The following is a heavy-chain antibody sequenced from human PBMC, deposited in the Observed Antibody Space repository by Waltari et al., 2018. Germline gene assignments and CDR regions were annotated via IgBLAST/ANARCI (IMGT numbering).Heavy chain of an antibody. CDR1: GFTFSSYA. J-gene: IGHJ3*02. V-gene: IGHV3-30-3*01. D-gene: IGHD6-19*01. CDR3: ARELQWMATYAFDI. CDR2: ISYDGSNK. Sequence: QVQLVESGGGVVQPGRSLRLSCAASGFTFSSYAMHWFRQAPGKGLEWVAVISYDGSNKYYADSVKGRFTISRDNSKNTLYLQMNSLRAEDTAVYYCARELQWMATYAFDIWGQGTMVTVSS.